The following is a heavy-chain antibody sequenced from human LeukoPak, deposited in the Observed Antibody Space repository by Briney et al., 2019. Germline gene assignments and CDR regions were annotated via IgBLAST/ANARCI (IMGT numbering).Heavy chain of an antibody. CDR1: GLTVSSNF. D-gene: IGHD5-18*01. Sequence: PGGSLRLSCAVSGLTVSSNFMNWAPQAPGKGLEWVSILYSGGNTYYADSVKGRFTVSRDNSKNTLYLQMSSLRAEDTAVYYCARQQDTTNPGYWGQGTLVTVSS. CDR2: LYSGGNT. V-gene: IGHV3-66*04. J-gene: IGHJ4*02. CDR3: ARQQDTTNPGY.